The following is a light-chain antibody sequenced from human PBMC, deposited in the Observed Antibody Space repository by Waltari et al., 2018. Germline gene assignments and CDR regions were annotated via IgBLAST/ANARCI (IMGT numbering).Light chain of an antibody. J-gene: IGKJ1*01. CDR3: QQYCGSPPWT. Sequence: EVVWTQSRGTLSLSPEGTATLSCRASQSISSHYIAWYQQKPGQSPILLIYATSSSATGIPDRFSGSGSGTDFTLTISRLEPEDFAVYYCQQYCGSPPWTFGQGTKVKIK. CDR1: QSISSHY. CDR2: ATS. V-gene: IGKV3-20*01.